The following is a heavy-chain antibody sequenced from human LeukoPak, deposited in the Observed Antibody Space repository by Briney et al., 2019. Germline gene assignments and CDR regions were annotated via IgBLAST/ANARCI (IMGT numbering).Heavy chain of an antibody. Sequence: SETLSLTCTVSGDSISSGDYYWSWIRQPAGKGLEWIGXIFYSGSTNYNPSLKSRVTISVDTSKNQFSLKLSSVTAADTAVYYCARVYYSNSYDYWYFDLWGRGTLVTVSS. V-gene: IGHV4-61*10. CDR1: GDSISSGDYY. CDR3: ARVYYSNSYDYWYFDL. CDR2: IFYSGST. J-gene: IGHJ2*01. D-gene: IGHD6-13*01.